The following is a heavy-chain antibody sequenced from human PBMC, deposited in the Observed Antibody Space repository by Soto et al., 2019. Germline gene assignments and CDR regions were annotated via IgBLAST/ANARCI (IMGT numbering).Heavy chain of an antibody. CDR2: ISGSGGST. D-gene: IGHD3-3*01. V-gene: IGHV3-23*01. J-gene: IGHJ4*02. Sequence: EVQLLESGGGLVQPGGSLRLSCAASGFTFSSYAMSWVRQAPGKGLEWVSAISGSGGSTYYADSVKGRFTISRDNSKNTMYLQMNSLRAEDTAVYYCAKGYYDFCSGYYTGGYFDYWGQGTLVTVSS. CDR1: GFTFSSYA. CDR3: AKGYYDFCSGYYTGGYFDY.